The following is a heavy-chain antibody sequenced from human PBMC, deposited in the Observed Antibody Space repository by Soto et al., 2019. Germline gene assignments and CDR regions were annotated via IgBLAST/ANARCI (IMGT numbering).Heavy chain of an antibody. V-gene: IGHV1-2*04. CDR1: GYTFTGYY. D-gene: IGHD2-2*01. J-gene: IGHJ5*02. Sequence: ASVKVSCKASGYTFTGYYMHWVRQAPGQGLEWMGWINPNSGGTNYAQKFQGWVTMTRDTSISTAYMELSRLRSDDTAVYYCARGICISTSCYLVRNWFDPWGQGTRVTVSS. CDR2: INPNSGGT. CDR3: ARGICISTSCYLVRNWFDP.